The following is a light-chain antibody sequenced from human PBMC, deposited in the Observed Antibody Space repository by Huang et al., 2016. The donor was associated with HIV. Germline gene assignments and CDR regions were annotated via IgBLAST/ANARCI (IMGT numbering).Light chain of an antibody. CDR3: HQYGSSPLT. CDR2: GAA. V-gene: IGKV3-20*01. CDR1: QSITSNY. J-gene: IGKJ4*01. Sequence: EVVLTQSPGTLSLSAGERVTLSCRASQSITSNYLAWYQQKPGQAPRLLIDGAATSATGGPDRFSGSGSGTDFALTINKLDPGDSAVYYCHQYGSSPLTFGGGTKVEI.